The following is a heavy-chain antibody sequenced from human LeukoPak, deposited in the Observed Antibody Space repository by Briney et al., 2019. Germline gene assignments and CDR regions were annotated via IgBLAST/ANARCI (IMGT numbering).Heavy chain of an antibody. Sequence: PSETLSLTCAVYGGSFSGYYWSWIRQPPGKGLEWIGEINHSGSTNYNPSLKSRVTISADTSKNQFPLKLSSVTAADTAVYYCARGLWVTYYGMDVWGQGTTVTVSS. CDR2: INHSGST. D-gene: IGHD2-21*02. CDR3: ARGLWVTYYGMDV. CDR1: GGSFSGYY. J-gene: IGHJ6*02. V-gene: IGHV4-34*01.